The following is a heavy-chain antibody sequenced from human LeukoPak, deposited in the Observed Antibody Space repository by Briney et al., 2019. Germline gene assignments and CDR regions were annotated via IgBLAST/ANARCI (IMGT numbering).Heavy chain of an antibody. CDR1: GYTLTELS. CDR3: ATTSRRSWPPGDVDY. D-gene: IGHD6-13*01. V-gene: IGHV1-24*01. Sequence: ASVKVSCNVSGYTLTELSMHWVRQAPGKGLEWMGGFDPEDGETIYAQKFQGRVTMTEDTSTDTAYMELSSLRSEDTAVYYCATTSRRSWPPGDVDYWGQGTLVTVSS. J-gene: IGHJ4*02. CDR2: FDPEDGET.